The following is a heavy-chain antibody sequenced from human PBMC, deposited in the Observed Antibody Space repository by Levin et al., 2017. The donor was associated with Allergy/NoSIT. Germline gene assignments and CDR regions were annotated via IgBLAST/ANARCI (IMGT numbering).Heavy chain of an antibody. D-gene: IGHD3-10*01. J-gene: IGHJ6*03. Sequence: GSLRLSCSASGFTFSSYAMHWVRPAPGKGLEYVSAISSNGGSTYYADSVKGRFTISRDNSKNTLYLQMSSLRAEDTAVYYCVKESTGSGSYGFYYYYYYMDVWGKGTTVTVSS. CDR1: GFTFSSYA. V-gene: IGHV3-64D*06. CDR3: VKESTGSGSYGFYYYYYYMDV. CDR2: ISSNGGST.